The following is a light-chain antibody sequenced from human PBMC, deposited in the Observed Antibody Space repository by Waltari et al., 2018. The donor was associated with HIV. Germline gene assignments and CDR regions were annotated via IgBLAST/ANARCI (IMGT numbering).Light chain of an antibody. J-gene: IGLJ2*01. Sequence: SYVVSQPPSVSVAPGQTAGITCGGNNIGSKTAHWYQPKPGQAPVLVIYYDTDRPSGIPGRFSDSSSGNTATLTITRVEAGDEADYYCQVWDTNTDHVIFGGGTKLTVL. V-gene: IGLV3-21*04. CDR1: NIGSKT. CDR2: YDT. CDR3: QVWDTNTDHVI.